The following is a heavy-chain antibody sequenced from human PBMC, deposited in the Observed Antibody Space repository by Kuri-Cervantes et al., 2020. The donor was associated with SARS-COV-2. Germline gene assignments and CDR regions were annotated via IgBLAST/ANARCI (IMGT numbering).Heavy chain of an antibody. CDR2: INPDGSYT. J-gene: IGHJ6*02. Sequence: GESLKISCAASGFTFSGHWIHWVRQAPGKGLVWVSRINPDGSYTNNADSVKGRFTLSRDNAKNMLSLQMNSLRAEDTAVYYCARDRVFGVVSDYYGMDVWGQGTTVTVSS. D-gene: IGHD3-3*01. V-gene: IGHV3-74*01. CDR3: ARDRVFGVVSDYYGMDV. CDR1: GFTFSGHW.